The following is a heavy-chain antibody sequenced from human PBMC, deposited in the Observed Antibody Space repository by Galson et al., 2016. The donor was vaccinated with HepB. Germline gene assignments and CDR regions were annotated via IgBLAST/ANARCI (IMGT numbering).Heavy chain of an antibody. D-gene: IGHD3-3*01. CDR3: ASQFGVVTPLAPFDY. J-gene: IGHJ4*02. Sequence: SLRLSCAASGFTFSNYSMNWVRQAPGKGPEWVSYISSSSHAIFYGNFVKGRFTISRDNAKNSLHLQMNSLRDEDTAVYYCASQFGVVTPLAPFDYWGQGTLVTVSS. CDR1: GFTFSNYS. V-gene: IGHV3-48*02. CDR2: ISSSSHAI.